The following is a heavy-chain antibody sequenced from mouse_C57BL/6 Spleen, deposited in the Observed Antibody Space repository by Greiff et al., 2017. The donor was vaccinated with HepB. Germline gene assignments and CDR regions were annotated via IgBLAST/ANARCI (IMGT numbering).Heavy chain of an antibody. V-gene: IGHV5-17*01. CDR1: GFTFGDYG. CDR2: ISSGSSTI. J-gene: IGHJ4*01. CDR3: ARPYDYEAMDY. D-gene: IGHD6-5*01. Sequence: EVKLMESGGGLVKPGGSLKLSCAASGFTFGDYGMHWVRQAPEKGLEWVAYISSGSSTIYYADTVKGRFTISRDNAKNTLFLQMTSLRSEDTAMYYCARPYDYEAMDYWGQGTSVTVSS.